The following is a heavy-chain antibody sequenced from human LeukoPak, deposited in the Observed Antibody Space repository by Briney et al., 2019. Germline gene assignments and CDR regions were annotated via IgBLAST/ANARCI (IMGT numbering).Heavy chain of an antibody. Sequence: ASVEVSCKASGYTFTGYYMHWVRQATGQGLEWMGWMNPNSGNTGYAQKFQGRVTMTRNTSISTAYMELSSLRSEDTAVYYCARVEDGYNFPLDYWGQGTLVTVSS. CDR3: ARVEDGYNFPLDY. J-gene: IGHJ4*02. CDR1: GYTFTGYY. V-gene: IGHV1-8*02. D-gene: IGHD5-24*01. CDR2: MNPNSGNT.